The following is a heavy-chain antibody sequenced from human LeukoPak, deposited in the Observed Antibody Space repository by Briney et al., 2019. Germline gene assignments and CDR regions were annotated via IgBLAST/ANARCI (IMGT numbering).Heavy chain of an antibody. Sequence: SETLSLTCAVYGGSFSGYYWSWIRQPPGKGLEWIGEINHSGSTNYNPSLKSRVTISVDTSKNQFSLKLSSVTAADTAVYYCARTTATHRGYYYYYYYMDVWGKGTTVTVSS. CDR1: GGSFSGYY. J-gene: IGHJ6*03. D-gene: IGHD2-21*02. CDR2: INHSGST. CDR3: ARTTATHRGYYYYYYYMDV. V-gene: IGHV4-34*01.